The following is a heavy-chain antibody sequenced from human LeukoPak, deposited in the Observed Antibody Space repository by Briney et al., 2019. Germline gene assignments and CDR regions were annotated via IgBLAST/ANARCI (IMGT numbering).Heavy chain of an antibody. CDR1: GFTISSYS. V-gene: IGHV3-21*01. Sequence: GGSLRLSCAASGFTISSYSMNWVRQAPGKGLEWVSFISSSSSYIYYADTVKGRFTISRDDARNSLYLQMNSLGAEDTAVYYCASNYDFWSNYFGYMDVWGKRTTVTVSS. J-gene: IGHJ6*03. CDR2: ISSSSSYI. CDR3: ASNYDFWSNYFGYMDV. D-gene: IGHD3-3*01.